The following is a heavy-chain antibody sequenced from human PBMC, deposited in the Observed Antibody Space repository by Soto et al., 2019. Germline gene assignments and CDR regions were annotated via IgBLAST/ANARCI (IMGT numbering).Heavy chain of an antibody. J-gene: IGHJ6*02. CDR1: GFTFDDYT. V-gene: IGHV3-43*01. CDR2: ISWDGAST. CDR3: AKNAVATGYYGVDV. D-gene: IGHD5-12*01. Sequence: EVQLVESGGVVVQPGGSLRLSCAASGFTFDDYTMHWVRQAPGKGLEWVSLISWDGASTYYAVSVKGRFAISRDNSKNSLYLQMNSLTTEDTALYYCAKNAVATGYYGVDVWGQGTTVTVSS.